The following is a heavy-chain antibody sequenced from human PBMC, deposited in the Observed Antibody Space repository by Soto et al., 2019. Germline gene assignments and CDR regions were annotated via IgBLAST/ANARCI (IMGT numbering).Heavy chain of an antibody. Sequence: QVQLVESGGGVVQPGKSLTLSCAASGFTFSNFAIHWVRQAPGKGLEWVALISYDGSNQYYADSVQGQFTISRDNSKNTLFLEMSSLRAEDTAVYYCAIAPSSGWYGGFDYGGQGTLVTVSS. CDR3: AIAPSSGWYGGFDY. J-gene: IGHJ4*02. V-gene: IGHV3-30*04. CDR1: GFTFSNFA. D-gene: IGHD6-19*01. CDR2: ISYDGSNQ.